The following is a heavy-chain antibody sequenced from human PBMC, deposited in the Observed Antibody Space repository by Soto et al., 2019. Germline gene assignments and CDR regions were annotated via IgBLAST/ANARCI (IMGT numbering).Heavy chain of an antibody. CDR3: ARDAEAGLNDY. D-gene: IGHD6-13*01. CDR1: GYTFTSYA. CDR2: INAGSFNT. Sequence: ASVKVSCKASGYTFTSYAMHLVRQAPVQILELIVWINAGSFNTKYSQKFQGRFTITMYTSAITSYIELMSLRSDDTSVYYCARDAEAGLNDYWGQGTLVTVSS. V-gene: IGHV1-3*01. J-gene: IGHJ4*02.